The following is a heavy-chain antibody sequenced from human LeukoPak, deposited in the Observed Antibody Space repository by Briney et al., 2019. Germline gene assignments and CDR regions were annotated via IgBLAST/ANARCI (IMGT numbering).Heavy chain of an antibody. D-gene: IGHD2-2*01. CDR2: IYTSGST. V-gene: IGHV4-61*02. J-gene: IGHJ5*02. Sequence: SQTLSLTCTVSGGSINSGSYYWTWIRQPAGKGLEWIGRIYTSGSTNYNPSLKSRVTISVDTSKNQFSLKLSSVTAADTAVYYCARVVPAAMGDGDNWFDPWGQGTLVTVSS. CDR3: ARVVPAAMGDGDNWFDP. CDR1: GGSINSGSYY.